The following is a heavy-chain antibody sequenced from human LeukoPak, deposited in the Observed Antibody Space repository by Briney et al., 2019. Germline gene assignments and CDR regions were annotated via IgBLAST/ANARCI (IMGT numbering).Heavy chain of an antibody. V-gene: IGHV3-49*04. CDR1: GFTFGDYA. D-gene: IGHD6-13*01. Sequence: GGSLRLSCTASGFTFGDYAMNWVRQAPGKGLEWVGFIRSKPYGGTTEYAASVKGRFTISRDDSKSIAYLQMNSLKTEDTAVYYRTRYHTSSWDYFDSWGQGALVTVSS. J-gene: IGHJ4*02. CDR2: IRSKPYGGTT. CDR3: TRYHTSSWDYFDS.